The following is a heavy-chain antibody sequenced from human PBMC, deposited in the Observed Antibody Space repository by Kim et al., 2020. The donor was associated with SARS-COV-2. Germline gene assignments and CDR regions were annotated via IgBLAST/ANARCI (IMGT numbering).Heavy chain of an antibody. Sequence: AVSVKSRITINPDTSKNQFSLQLNSVTPEDTAVYYCARGCSGGSCYPFDYWGQGTLVTVSS. CDR3: ARGCSGGSCYPFDY. J-gene: IGHJ4*02. V-gene: IGHV6-1*01. D-gene: IGHD2-15*01.